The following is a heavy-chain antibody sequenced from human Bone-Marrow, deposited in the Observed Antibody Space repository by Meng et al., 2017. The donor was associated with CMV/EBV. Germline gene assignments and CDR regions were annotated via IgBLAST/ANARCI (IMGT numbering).Heavy chain of an antibody. CDR3: ASYGSSTSCYIGEGLLDY. CDR2: IYYSGST. V-gene: IGHV4-30-4*08. CDR1: GGSISSGDYY. J-gene: IGHJ4*02. D-gene: IGHD2-2*02. Sequence: CSFFGGSISSGDYYWSWLRQPPGKGLEWIGYIYYSGSTYYNPSLKSRVTISVDTSKNQFSLKLSSVTAADTAVYDCASYGSSTSCYIGEGLLDYWGQGTLVTVSS.